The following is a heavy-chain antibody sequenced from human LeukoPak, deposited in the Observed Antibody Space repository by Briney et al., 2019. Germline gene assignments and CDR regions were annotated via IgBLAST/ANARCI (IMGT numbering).Heavy chain of an antibody. D-gene: IGHD3-3*01. V-gene: IGHV4-4*07. Sequence: KTSETLSLTCTVSGGSISSYYWSWIRQPAGKGLEWIGRIYTSGSTNYNPSLKSRVTMSVDTSKNQFSLKLSSVTAADTAVYYCARDGEEYYDFWSGYYIKYNWFDPWGQGTLVTVSS. J-gene: IGHJ5*02. CDR3: ARDGEEYYDFWSGYYIKYNWFDP. CDR1: GGSISSYY. CDR2: IYTSGST.